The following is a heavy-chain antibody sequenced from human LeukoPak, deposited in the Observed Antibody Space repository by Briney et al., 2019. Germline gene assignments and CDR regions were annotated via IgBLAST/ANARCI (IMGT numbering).Heavy chain of an antibody. CDR1: GFTVSSNY. Sequence: GGSLRLSCAASGFTVSSNYMSWVRQAPGKGLEWVSVIYSGGSTYYADSVKGRFTISRDNSKNTLYLQMNSLRAEDTAVYYCARRRIAVAGTRMYAFDIWGQGTMVTVSS. V-gene: IGHV3-53*01. CDR3: ARRRIAVAGTRMYAFDI. CDR2: IYSGGST. D-gene: IGHD6-19*01. J-gene: IGHJ3*02.